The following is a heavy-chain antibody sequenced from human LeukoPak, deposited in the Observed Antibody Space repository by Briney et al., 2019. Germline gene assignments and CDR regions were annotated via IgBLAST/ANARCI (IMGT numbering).Heavy chain of an antibody. Sequence: GGSLRLSCVASGFSFSDHWMNWFRQAPGKGLEWVANIKQDGSEKYYVDSVKGRFTISRDNAKNSLYLQMNSLRAEDTAVYYCARDRSGSYYRDWGQGTLVTVSS. D-gene: IGHD1-26*01. CDR1: GFSFSDHW. J-gene: IGHJ4*02. V-gene: IGHV3-7*01. CDR3: ARDRSGSYYRD. CDR2: IKQDGSEK.